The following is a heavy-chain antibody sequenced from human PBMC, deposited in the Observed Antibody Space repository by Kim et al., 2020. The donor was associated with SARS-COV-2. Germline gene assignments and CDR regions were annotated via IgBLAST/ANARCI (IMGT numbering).Heavy chain of an antibody. CDR2: MYYTGTT. Sequence: SQTLSLTCTVSGGSSASYYWSWMRQSPGKGLEWIGHMYYTGTTSYSPSLKSRVTISLDTSQNQFSLKLRSVTSADTAVYFCARVVPSAGSDYFDYWGQG. J-gene: IGHJ4*02. CDR3: ARVVPSAGSDYFDY. V-gene: IGHV4-59*13. CDR1: GGSSASYY. D-gene: IGHD6-13*01.